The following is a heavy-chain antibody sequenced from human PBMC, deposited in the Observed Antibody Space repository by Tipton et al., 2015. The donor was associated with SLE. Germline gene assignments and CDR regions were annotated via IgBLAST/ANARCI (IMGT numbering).Heavy chain of an antibody. CDR2: MNPDTDQT. CDR1: GYTFISYD. V-gene: IGHV1-8*01. CDR3: SRSGDLDF. J-gene: IGHJ4*02. D-gene: IGHD7-27*01. Sequence: QSGAEVKEPGASVEVSCKASGYTFISYDINWVRQAPGQGLEWMGWMNPDTDQTGYAQKFQGRVTMTRDSSISTAYMELSSLRSDDTAVYYCSRSGDLDFWGQGTQVTVSS.